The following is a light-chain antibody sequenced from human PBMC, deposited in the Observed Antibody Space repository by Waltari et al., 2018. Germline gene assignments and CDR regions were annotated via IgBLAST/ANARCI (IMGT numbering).Light chain of an antibody. CDR3: AAWDDSLNGRGV. CDR1: SSNIGSNT. J-gene: IGLJ2*01. CDR2: SNN. V-gene: IGLV1-44*01. Sequence: QSVLTPPPSASGTPGQRVTIPCSGGSSNIGSNTVHWYQQLPGTAPKLLIYSNNQRPSGVPDRFSGSKSGTSASLAISGLQSEDEADYYCAAWDDSLNGRGVFGGGTKLTVL.